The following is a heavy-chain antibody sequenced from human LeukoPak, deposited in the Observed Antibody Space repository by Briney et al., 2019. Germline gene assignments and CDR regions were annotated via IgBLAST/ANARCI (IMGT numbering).Heavy chain of an antibody. CDR2: IYWDDDK. J-gene: IGHJ4*02. V-gene: IGHV2-5*02. Sequence: SGPTLVEPTQTLTLTCTFSGSSLTSSPVGVGWIRQPPGKALEWLAVIYWDDDKRYSPSLRSRLTITKATSNNHVVLTMSNMDPVDTATYYCAHRVPRGGSWNEAIFDYWGQGLLVTVSS. CDR3: AHRVPRGGSWNEAIFDY. CDR1: GSSLTSSPVG. D-gene: IGHD1-1*01.